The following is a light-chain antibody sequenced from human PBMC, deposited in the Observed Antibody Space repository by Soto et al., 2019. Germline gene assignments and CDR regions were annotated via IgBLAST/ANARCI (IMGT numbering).Light chain of an antibody. CDR3: QSYDSDNQV. Sequence: NFMLTQPHSVSESPGKTVTISCTRSSGSIASNYVQWYQQRPGSSPTTVIYEDNQRPSEVPDRFSGSIDSSSNSASLTISGLKTEDEADYYCQSYDSDNQVFGGGTKVTVL. CDR2: EDN. J-gene: IGLJ3*02. V-gene: IGLV6-57*01. CDR1: SGSIASNY.